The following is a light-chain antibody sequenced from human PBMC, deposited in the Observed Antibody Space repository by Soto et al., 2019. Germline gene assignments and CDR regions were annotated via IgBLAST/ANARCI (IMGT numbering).Light chain of an antibody. Sequence: QSVLTQPPAASGTPGQTVTISCSGSSSNIGSNTVNWYQHLPGTAPKLLMYSNNQRPSGVPDRLSGSKSGTSASLAISGLQSEDEADYYCAAWDDSLNDYVFGTGTKLTVL. V-gene: IGLV1-44*01. J-gene: IGLJ1*01. CDR1: SSNIGSNT. CDR2: SNN. CDR3: AAWDDSLNDYV.